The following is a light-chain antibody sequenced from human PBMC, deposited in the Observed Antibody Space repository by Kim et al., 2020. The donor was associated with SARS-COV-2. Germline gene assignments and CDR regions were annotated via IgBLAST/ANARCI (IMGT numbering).Light chain of an antibody. CDR1: QSLLPIDGKTY. Sequence: PASISCKSSQSLLPIDGKTYSSWYVQRPGQSPQLLIYEVSKRFSGVPDRFSGGGSGTDFTLKISRVEAEDVGVYYCMQSIRPPVTFGPGTKVDIK. CDR2: EVS. CDR3: MQSIRPPVT. J-gene: IGKJ3*01. V-gene: IGKV2D-29*02.